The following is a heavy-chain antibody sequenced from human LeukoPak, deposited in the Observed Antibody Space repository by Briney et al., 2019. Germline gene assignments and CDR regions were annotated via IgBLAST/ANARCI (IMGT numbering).Heavy chain of an antibody. V-gene: IGHV3-23*01. CDR1: GLTFSSQA. Sequence: GGSLRLSCAASGLTFSSQAMTWVRQAPGKGLEWVSAISGSGDHIYYADSVKGRFTISRDNSRDTLYLQMNRLRAEDTAIYYCAKVPGGHIGSGRSGYWGQGTLVTVSS. J-gene: IGHJ4*02. CDR2: ISGSGDHI. CDR3: AKVPGGHIGSGRSGY. D-gene: IGHD3-10*01.